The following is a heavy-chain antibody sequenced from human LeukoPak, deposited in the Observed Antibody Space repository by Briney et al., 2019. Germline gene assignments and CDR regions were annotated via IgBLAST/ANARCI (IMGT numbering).Heavy chain of an antibody. J-gene: IGHJ6*02. D-gene: IGHD2-2*01. Sequence: ASVKVSCKASGYTFTSYGISWVRQAPGQGLEWMGWISAYNGNINYAQKLQGRVTMTTDTSTSTAYMELRSLRSDDTAVYYCASLSIVVVPAATGLDVWGQGTTVTVSS. CDR3: ASLSIVVVPAATGLDV. CDR2: ISAYNGNI. V-gene: IGHV1-18*01. CDR1: GYTFTSYG.